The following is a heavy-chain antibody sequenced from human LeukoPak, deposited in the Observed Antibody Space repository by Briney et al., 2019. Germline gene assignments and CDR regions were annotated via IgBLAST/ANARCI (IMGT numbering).Heavy chain of an antibody. CDR3: GGGSGLNY. J-gene: IGHJ4*02. CDR1: GFTFSSYA. D-gene: IGHD6-19*01. V-gene: IGHV3-30*04. Sequence: GGSLRLSCAASGFTFSSYAMHWVRQAPGKGLEWVAVISYDGSNKYYADSVKGRFTISRDNSKNTLYLQMNSLRAEDTAVYYCGGGSGLNYGGKEPLVTVPS. CDR2: ISYDGSNK.